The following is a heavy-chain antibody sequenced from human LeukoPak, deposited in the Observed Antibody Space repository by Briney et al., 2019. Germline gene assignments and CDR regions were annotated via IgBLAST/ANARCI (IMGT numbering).Heavy chain of an antibody. V-gene: IGHV1-8*03. CDR1: GYTFTSYD. D-gene: IGHD3-10*01. J-gene: IGHJ4*02. Sequence: VASVKVSCKASGYTFTSYDINWVRQATGQGLEWMGWMNPNSGNTGYAQKFQGRVTITRNTSISTAYMELSSLRSEDTAVYYCARGDNLVRVSDYWGQGTLVTVSS. CDR3: ARGDNLVRVSDY. CDR2: MNPNSGNT.